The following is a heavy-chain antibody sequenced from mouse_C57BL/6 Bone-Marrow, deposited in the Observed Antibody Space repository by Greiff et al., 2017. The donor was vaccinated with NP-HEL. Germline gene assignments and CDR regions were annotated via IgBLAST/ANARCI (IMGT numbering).Heavy chain of an antibody. CDR3: ASDGYYGWYFDV. V-gene: IGHV1-72*01. D-gene: IGHD2-3*01. CDR1: GYTFTSYW. CDR2: IDPNSGGT. J-gene: IGHJ1*03. Sequence: QVQLKQPGAELVKPGASVKLSCKASGYTFTSYWMHWVKQRPGRGLEWIGRIDPNSGGTKYNEKFKSKATLTVDKPSSTAYMQLSSLTSEDSAVYYCASDGYYGWYFDVWGTGTTVTVSS.